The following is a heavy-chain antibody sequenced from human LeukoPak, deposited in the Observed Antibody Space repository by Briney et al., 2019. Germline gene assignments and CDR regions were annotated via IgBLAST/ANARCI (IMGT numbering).Heavy chain of an antibody. CDR3: ARGPDIAVAPLQH. CDR2: IRSSGRDI. V-gene: IGHV3-21*01. J-gene: IGHJ1*01. Sequence: GGSLRLSCEVSGFTLGSYSMSWVRQAPGKGLEWVSSIRSSGRDIFYADSVRGRFTIARDDAKNSLYLQMNSLRAEDTAVYYCARGPDIAVAPLQHWGQGTLVTVSS. D-gene: IGHD6-19*01. CDR1: GFTLGSYS.